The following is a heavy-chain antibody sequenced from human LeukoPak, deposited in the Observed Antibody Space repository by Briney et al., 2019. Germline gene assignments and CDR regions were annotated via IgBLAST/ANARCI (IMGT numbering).Heavy chain of an antibody. V-gene: IGHV1-2*02. D-gene: IGHD3-22*01. CDR1: GYTFTGYY. CDR3: AREVFGYYDGSGDY. Sequence: ASVKVSCKASGYTFTGYYMHWVRQAPGQGLEWMGWINPNSGGTNYAQKFQGRVTMTRDTSISTAYMELSRLRSDDTAVYYCAREVFGYYDGSGDYWGQGTLVTVSS. CDR2: INPNSGGT. J-gene: IGHJ4*02.